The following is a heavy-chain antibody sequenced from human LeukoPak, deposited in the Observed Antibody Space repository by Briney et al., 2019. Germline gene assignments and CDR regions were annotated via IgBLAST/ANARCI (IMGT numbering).Heavy chain of an antibody. V-gene: IGHV4-4*07. CDR3: ARRYISTGWSFDY. CDR2: IHRGGST. D-gene: IGHD6-19*01. CDR1: GGSISNYQ. Sequence: SETLSLTCTVSGGSISNYQWTWLRQPAAKGLEGIGQIHRGGSTNYNPPLKSRVRMSIDTTEDQVSLTITSVTAADTAFYYCARRYISTGWSFDYWGQGTLVTVSS. J-gene: IGHJ4*02.